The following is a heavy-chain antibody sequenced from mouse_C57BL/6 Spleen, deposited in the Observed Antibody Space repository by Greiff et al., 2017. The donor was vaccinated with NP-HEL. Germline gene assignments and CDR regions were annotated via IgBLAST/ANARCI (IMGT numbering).Heavy chain of an antibody. CDR1: GYTFTDHT. J-gene: IGHJ3*01. Sequence: VKLMESDAELVKPGASVKISCKVSGYTFTDHTIHWMKQRPEQGLEWIGYIYPRDGSTKYNEKFKGKATLTADKSSSTAYMQLNSLTSEDSAVYFCARSIYDGYYPAWFAYWGQGTLVTVSA. CDR3: ARSIYDGYYPAWFAY. V-gene: IGHV1-78*01. CDR2: IYPRDGST. D-gene: IGHD2-3*01.